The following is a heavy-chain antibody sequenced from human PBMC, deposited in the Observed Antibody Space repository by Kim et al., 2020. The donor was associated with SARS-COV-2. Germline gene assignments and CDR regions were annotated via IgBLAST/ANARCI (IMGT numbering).Heavy chain of an antibody. Sequence: ASVKVSCKASGYTFTSYDINWVRQATGQGLEWMGWMNPNSGNTGYAQKFQGRVTMTRNTSISTAYMELSSLRSEDTAVYYCARGSNDYVWGSYRYYYYYGMDVWGQGTTVTVSS. CDR1: GYTFTSYD. J-gene: IGHJ6*02. D-gene: IGHD3-16*02. V-gene: IGHV1-8*01. CDR3: ARGSNDYVWGSYRYYYYYGMDV. CDR2: MNPNSGNT.